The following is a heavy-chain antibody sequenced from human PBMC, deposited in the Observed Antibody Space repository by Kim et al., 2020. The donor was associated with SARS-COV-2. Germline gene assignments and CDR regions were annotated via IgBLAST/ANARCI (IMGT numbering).Heavy chain of an antibody. Sequence: SVKVSCKASGGTFSSYAISWVRQAPGQGLEWMGGIIPIFGTANYAQKFQGRVTITADESTSTAYMELSSLRSEDTAVYYCAESGETGPETGGFDYWGQGTLVTVSS. CDR2: IIPIFGTA. CDR3: AESGETGPETGGFDY. J-gene: IGHJ4*02. D-gene: IGHD1-1*01. V-gene: IGHV1-69*13. CDR1: GGTFSSYA.